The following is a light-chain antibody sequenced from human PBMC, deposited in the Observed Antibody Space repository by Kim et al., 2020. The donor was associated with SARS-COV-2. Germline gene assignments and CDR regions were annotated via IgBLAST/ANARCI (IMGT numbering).Light chain of an antibody. CDR1: SLSCCY. V-gene: IGLV3-19*01. Sequence: SSELTQDPAVYVALGQTVRITCQGDSLSCCYATWYQHKPGQSSILVIYGKYNRPSQIPDRCSGSRTWNTSSLTITGTQACDDTDYYCHSPHTNNNLLFGG. CDR2: GKY. CDR3: HSPHTNNNLL. J-gene: IGLJ3*02.